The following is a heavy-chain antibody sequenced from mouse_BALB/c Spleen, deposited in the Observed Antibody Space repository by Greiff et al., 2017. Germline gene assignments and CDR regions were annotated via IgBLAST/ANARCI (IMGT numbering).Heavy chain of an antibody. J-gene: IGHJ2*01. D-gene: IGHD4-1*01. V-gene: IGHV5-17*02. CDR2: ISSGSSTI. Sequence: EVKLVESGGGLVQPGGSRKLSCAASGFTFSSFGMHWVRQAPEKGLEWVAYISSGSSTIYYADTVKGRFTISRDNPKNTLFLQMTSLRSEDTAMYYCARSTTGTYYFDYWGQGTTLTVSS. CDR3: ARSTTGTYYFDY. CDR1: GFTFSSFG.